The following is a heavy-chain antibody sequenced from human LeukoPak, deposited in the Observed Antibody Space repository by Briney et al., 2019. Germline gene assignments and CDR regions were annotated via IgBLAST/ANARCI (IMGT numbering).Heavy chain of an antibody. D-gene: IGHD3-16*01. J-gene: IGHJ4*02. CDR1: GFTFSSYG. V-gene: IGHV3-30*18. Sequence: GGSLRLSCAASGFTFSSYGMHWVRQAPGKGLEWVAVISYDGSNKYYADSVKGRFTISRDNSKNTLYLQMSSLRTEDTAVYYCAKDVAYTFDYWGQGTLVTVSS. CDR3: AKDVAYTFDY. CDR2: ISYDGSNK.